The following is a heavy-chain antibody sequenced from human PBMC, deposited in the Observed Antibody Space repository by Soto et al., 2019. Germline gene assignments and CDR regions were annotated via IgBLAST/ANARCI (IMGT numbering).Heavy chain of an antibody. V-gene: IGHV3-30*18. D-gene: IGHD1-26*01. J-gene: IGHJ6*02. CDR2: ISYDGSNK. Sequence: QVQLVESGGGVVQPGRSLRLSCAASGFTFSSYGMHWVRQAPGKGLEWVAVISYDGSNKYYADSVKGRFTISRDNSKNTLYLQMNSLRAEDTAVYYCAKEGGSYLGHYYYGMDVWGQGTTVTVSS. CDR3: AKEGGSYLGHYYYGMDV. CDR1: GFTFSSYG.